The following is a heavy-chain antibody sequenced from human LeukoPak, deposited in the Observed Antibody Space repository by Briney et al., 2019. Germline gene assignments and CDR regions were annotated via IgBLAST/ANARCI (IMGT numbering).Heavy chain of an antibody. CDR1: GYTFTGYY. CDR2: INPNSGGT. Sequence: EASVKVSCKASGYTFTGYYMHWVRQAPGQGLEWMGWINPNSGGTNYAQKFQGRVTMTRDTSISTAYMELSRLRSDDTAVYYCARDRVFGVAFDAFDIWGQGTMVTVSS. CDR3: ARDRVFGVAFDAFDI. V-gene: IGHV1-2*02. J-gene: IGHJ3*02. D-gene: IGHD3-3*01.